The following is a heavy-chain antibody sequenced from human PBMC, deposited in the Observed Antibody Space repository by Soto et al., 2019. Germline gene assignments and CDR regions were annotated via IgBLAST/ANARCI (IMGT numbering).Heavy chain of an antibody. CDR3: ARDEGSDGYNDFDY. J-gene: IGHJ4*02. D-gene: IGHD2-21*01. CDR2: IKQDGSEK. Sequence: EVQLVESGGGLVQPGGSLRLSCAASGFTFSSYWMSWVRQAPGKGLEWVANIKQDGSEKYYVDSVKGRFTISRDNAKNSLYLQMNSLRAEDTAVYYCARDEGSDGYNDFDYWGQGTLVTVSS. CDR1: GFTFSSYW. V-gene: IGHV3-7*04.